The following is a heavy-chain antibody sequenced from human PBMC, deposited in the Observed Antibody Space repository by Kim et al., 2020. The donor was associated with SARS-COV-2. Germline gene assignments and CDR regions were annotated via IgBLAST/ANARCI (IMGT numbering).Heavy chain of an antibody. CDR3: VRDDDTWEH. Sequence: GGSLRLSCAASGFTFSTYWMSWVRQAPGKGLEWVSNIKPDGGEEYYVDSVKGRFSISRDNAKKSMYLQMNSLRAEDTAVYYCVRDDDTWEHWGKGSLVTV. CDR2: IKPDGGEE. J-gene: IGHJ4*02. V-gene: IGHV3-7*01. D-gene: IGHD1-1*01. CDR1: GFTFSTYW.